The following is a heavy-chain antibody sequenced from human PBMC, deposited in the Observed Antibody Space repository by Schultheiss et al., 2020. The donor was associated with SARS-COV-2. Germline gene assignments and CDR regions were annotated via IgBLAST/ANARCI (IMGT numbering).Heavy chain of an antibody. D-gene: IGHD3-10*01. V-gene: IGHV3-30*01. CDR2: ISYDGSSK. CDR1: GFTFSSYA. J-gene: IGHJ4*02. Sequence: GGSLRLSCAASGFTFSSYAMHWVRQAPGKGLEWVAVISYDGSSKYYADSVKGRFTISRDNSKNTLYLQMNSLRAEDTAVYYCAREKGVLWFGEYYFDYWGQGTLVTVSS. CDR3: AREKGVLWFGEYYFDY.